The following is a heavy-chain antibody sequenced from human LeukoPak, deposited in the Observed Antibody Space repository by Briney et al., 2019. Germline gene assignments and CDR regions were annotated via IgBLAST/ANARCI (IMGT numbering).Heavy chain of an antibody. V-gene: IGHV4-38-2*02. Sequence: SEPLSLTCSGSNYSISNSLYWGWLRQPPGKGLEWIGSIYRSGSTFYNPSLKGRVTISLDMSKNQFSLKLSSVTAADTAVYFCARGTYGYYMDVWGKGTTVTVSS. CDR1: NYSISNSLY. CDR2: IYRSGST. D-gene: IGHD4-17*01. J-gene: IGHJ6*03. CDR3: ARGTYGYYMDV.